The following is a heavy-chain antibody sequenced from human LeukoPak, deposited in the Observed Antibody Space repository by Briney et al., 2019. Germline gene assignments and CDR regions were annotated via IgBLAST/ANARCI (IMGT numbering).Heavy chain of an antibody. D-gene: IGHD2-15*01. CDR3: ARGWEWWDY. J-gene: IGHJ4*02. CDR2: IYNSGTT. V-gene: IGHV3-53*01. Sequence: PGGPLNLSFAASGFRVISNYMSWAPQAPGKGLEWVAVIYNSGTTKYADSVKGRVTIARDSSENTLYLQMNSLRVEDTAVYYCARGWEWWDYWGQGTLVTVSS. CDR1: GFRVISNY.